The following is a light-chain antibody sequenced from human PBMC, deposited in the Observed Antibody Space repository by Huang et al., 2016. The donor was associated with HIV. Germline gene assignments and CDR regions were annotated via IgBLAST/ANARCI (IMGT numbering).Light chain of an antibody. CDR1: QSVRSN. Sequence: EIVMTQSPGTLSVSPWERATLSCRARQSVRSNLAWYQQKPGQAPRLLIDDASTRATGVPARCSGSGSGTQFTLSISSLQSEDFAVYYCQQYDNWPPFTFGPGTKVDIK. J-gene: IGKJ3*01. CDR2: DAS. CDR3: QQYDNWPPFT. V-gene: IGKV3-15*01.